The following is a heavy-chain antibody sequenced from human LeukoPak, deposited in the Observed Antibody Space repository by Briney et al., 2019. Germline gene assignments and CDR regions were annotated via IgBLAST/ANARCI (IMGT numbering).Heavy chain of an antibody. J-gene: IGHJ5*02. Sequence: GGSLRLSCAASGLTFRNYWMSWIRQAPGKGLEWAAHISEDGSNKYYVDSVKGRFTISRDNAKNSLYLQMNSLIVEDTAVYYCVSWSGKYYVTSEIPAISWGQGTLVTVSS. CDR3: VSWSGKYYVTSEIPAIS. CDR2: ISEDGSNK. CDR1: GLTFRNYW. V-gene: IGHV3-7*01. D-gene: IGHD3-10*02.